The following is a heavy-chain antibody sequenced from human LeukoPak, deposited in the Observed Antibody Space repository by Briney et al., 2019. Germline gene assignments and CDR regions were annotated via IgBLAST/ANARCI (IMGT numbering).Heavy chain of an antibody. CDR3: ARVSSSSWWALDY. V-gene: IGHV3-23*01. Sequence: GASVKVSCKASGGTFSSYAMSWVRQAPGKGLEWVSTISGSGDSTYYADSVKGRFTISRDNSKNTLFLQMKSLRVEDTAVYYCARVSSSSWWALDYWGQGTLVTVSS. D-gene: IGHD6-13*01. CDR2: ISGSGDST. CDR1: GGTFSSYA. J-gene: IGHJ4*02.